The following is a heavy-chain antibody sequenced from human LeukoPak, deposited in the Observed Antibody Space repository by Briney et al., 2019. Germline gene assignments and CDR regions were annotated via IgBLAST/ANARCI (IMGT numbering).Heavy chain of an antibody. Sequence: PGGSLRLSCAASGFTFRSYAMNWVRQAPGKGLEWVSDISGSGGTTHYAGSVKGRFTISRDNSKNTLYLQMNSLRAEDTAVYYCAKERMTTTSFDYWGQGTLVTVSS. CDR1: GFTFRSYA. J-gene: IGHJ4*02. V-gene: IGHV3-23*01. CDR2: ISGSGGTT. D-gene: IGHD4-11*01. CDR3: AKERMTTTSFDY.